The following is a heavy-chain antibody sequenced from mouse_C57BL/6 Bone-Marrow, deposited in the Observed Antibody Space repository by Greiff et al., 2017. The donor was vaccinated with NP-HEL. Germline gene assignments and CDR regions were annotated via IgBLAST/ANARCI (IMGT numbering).Heavy chain of an antibody. Sequence: VQLKESGAELVRPGASVTLSCKASGYTFTDYEMHWVKQTPVHGLEWIGAIDPETGGTAYNQKFKGKAILTADKSSSTAYMELRSLTSEDSAVYYCTQYFDVWGTGTTVTVSS. CDR1: GYTFTDYE. V-gene: IGHV1-15*01. CDR3: TQYFDV. J-gene: IGHJ1*03. CDR2: IDPETGGT.